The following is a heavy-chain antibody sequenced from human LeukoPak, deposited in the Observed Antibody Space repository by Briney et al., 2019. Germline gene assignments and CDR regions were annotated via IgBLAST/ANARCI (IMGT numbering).Heavy chain of an antibody. J-gene: IGHJ3*02. CDR1: GFTFSSYS. D-gene: IGHD2/OR15-2a*01. V-gene: IGHV3-21*01. CDR3: ARDSPIYDPEAFDI. CDR2: ISSSSSYI. Sequence: GGSLRLSCAASGFTFSSYSMNWVRQAPGKGLEWVSSISSSSSYIYYADSVKGRFTISRDNAKNSLYLQMNSLGAEDTAVYYCARDSPIYDPEAFDIWGQGTMVTVSS.